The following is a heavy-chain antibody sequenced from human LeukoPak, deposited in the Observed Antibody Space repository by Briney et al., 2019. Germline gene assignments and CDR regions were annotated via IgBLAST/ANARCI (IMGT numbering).Heavy chain of an antibody. CDR3: ARGSYDRWYSSSWYPDY. Sequence: PSETLSLTCTVSGGSISSYYWSWIRQPAGKGLEWIGRIYTSGSTNYNPSLKSRVTMSVDTSKNQFSLKLSSVTAADTAVYYCARGSYDRWYSSSWYPDYWGQGTLVTVSS. CDR2: IYTSGST. J-gene: IGHJ4*02. V-gene: IGHV4-4*07. CDR1: GGSISSYY. D-gene: IGHD6-13*01.